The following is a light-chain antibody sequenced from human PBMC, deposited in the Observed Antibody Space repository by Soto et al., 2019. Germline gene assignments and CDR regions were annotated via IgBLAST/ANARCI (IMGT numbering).Light chain of an antibody. V-gene: IGKV1-12*01. CDR3: QQGSSFPWT. Sequence: DIQMTQSPSSVSASVGDRVTITCRASQGINNWLAWYQQKPGKAPKLLISAASSLQSRVPSRFSGSGSGTEFTLTISSLQPEDFATYFCQQGSSFPWTFGQVTKVEIK. J-gene: IGKJ1*01. CDR1: QGINNW. CDR2: AAS.